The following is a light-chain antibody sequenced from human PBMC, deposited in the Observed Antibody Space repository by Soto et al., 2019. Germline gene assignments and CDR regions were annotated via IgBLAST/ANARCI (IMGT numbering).Light chain of an antibody. CDR2: SAS. J-gene: IGKJ5*01. CDR3: QQLNSYPQT. CDR1: RGISSY. V-gene: IGKV1-9*01. Sequence: QLTQSPSSLSASVGDRVTITCRASRGISSYLAWYQQKPGKAPKLLVYSASTLQSGVPSRFSGSGSGPDFTLTISSLQPEDSATYFCQQLNSYPQTFGQGTRLEIK.